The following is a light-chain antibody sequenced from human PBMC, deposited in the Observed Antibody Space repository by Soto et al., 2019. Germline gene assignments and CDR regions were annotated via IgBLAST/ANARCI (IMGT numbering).Light chain of an antibody. V-gene: IGKV3-15*01. J-gene: IGKJ4*01. CDR1: QSVSSN. CDR2: HAS. Sequence: EIVMTQSPATLSVSPGERATLSCRASQSVSSNLAWYQQKPGQAPRLLIYHASTRATGIPARFSGSGSGTDFPLTISSLQSEDFAVYFRQQYNKWPLTFGGGTKVEIK. CDR3: QQYNKWPLT.